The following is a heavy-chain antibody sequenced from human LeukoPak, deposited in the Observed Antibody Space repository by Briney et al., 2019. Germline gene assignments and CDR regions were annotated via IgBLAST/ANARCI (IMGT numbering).Heavy chain of an antibody. CDR1: GFSFKSYS. V-gene: IGHV3-21*01. J-gene: IGHJ4*02. CDR2: ITSTSSDL. Sequence: GGSLRLSCAAAGFSFKSYSMNWVRQAPGKGLEWVSFITSTSSDLFYADSVKGRFTVSRDNARNSLYLQMNNLRAEDTAVYYCARAAGHYFDYWGQGSLVTVSS. D-gene: IGHD3-10*01. CDR3: ARAAGHYFDY.